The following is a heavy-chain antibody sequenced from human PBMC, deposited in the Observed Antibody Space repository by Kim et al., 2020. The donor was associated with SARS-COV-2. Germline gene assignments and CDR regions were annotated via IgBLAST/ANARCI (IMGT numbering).Heavy chain of an antibody. CDR1: GFTFSSYA. V-gene: IGHV3-23*01. Sequence: GGSLRLSCAASGFTFSSYAMSWVRQAPGKGLEWVSAISGSGGSTYYADSVKGRFTISRDNSKNTLYLQMNSLRAEDTAVYYCAKVKSEWELRHRAFDIWGQGTMVTVSS. J-gene: IGHJ3*02. CDR2: ISGSGGST. CDR3: AKVKSEWELRHRAFDI. D-gene: IGHD1-26*01.